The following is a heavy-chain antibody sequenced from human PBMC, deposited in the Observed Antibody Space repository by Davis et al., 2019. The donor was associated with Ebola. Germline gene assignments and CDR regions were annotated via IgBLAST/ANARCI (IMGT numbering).Heavy chain of an antibody. CDR2: ISWNSADI. J-gene: IGHJ6*02. CDR1: GFTFEDYA. CDR3: AKDLGVSDYSDLYYYYFGMDV. D-gene: IGHD4-11*01. Sequence: GGSLRLSCAASGFTFEDYAMHWVRQAPGKGLEWVSGISWNSADIAYADSVRGRFTISRDNAKTSLYLQMDSLRAEDTALYYCAKDLGVSDYSDLYYYYFGMDVWGQGTTVTVSS. V-gene: IGHV3-9*01.